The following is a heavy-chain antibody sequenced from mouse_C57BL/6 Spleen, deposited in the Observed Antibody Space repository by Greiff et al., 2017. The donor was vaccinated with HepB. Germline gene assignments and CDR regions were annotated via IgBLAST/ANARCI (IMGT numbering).Heavy chain of an antibody. CDR2: INPNNCGT. CDR3: ARLRGYFDY. Sequence: VQLQQSGPELVKPGASVKIPCKASGYTFTDYNMDWVKQSHGKSLEWIGDINPNNCGTIYNQKFKGKATLTVYKSSSTAYMELRSLTSEDTAVYYCARLRGYFDYRGQGTTLTVSS. CDR1: GYTFTDYN. J-gene: IGHJ2*01. V-gene: IGHV1-18*01.